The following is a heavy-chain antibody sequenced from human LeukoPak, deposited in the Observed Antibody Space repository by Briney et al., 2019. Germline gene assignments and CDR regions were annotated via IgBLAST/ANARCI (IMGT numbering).Heavy chain of an antibody. D-gene: IGHD3-10*01. CDR1: GGSISSGGYY. CDR2: IYYSGST. J-gene: IGHJ4*02. V-gene: IGHV4-31*03. CDR3: ARVRSLNYYGSGSYD. Sequence: SETLSLTCTVSGGSISSGGYYWSWIRQHPGKGLEWMGYIYYSGSTYYNPSLKSRVTISVDTSKNQFSLKLSSVTAADTAVYYCARVRSLNYYGSGSYDWGQGTLVTVSS.